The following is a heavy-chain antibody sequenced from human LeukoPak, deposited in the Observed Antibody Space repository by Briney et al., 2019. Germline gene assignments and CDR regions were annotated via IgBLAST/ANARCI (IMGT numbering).Heavy chain of an antibody. V-gene: IGHV3-7*03. D-gene: IGHD6-19*01. CDR3: ARGGTTGWNFLDY. J-gene: IGHJ4*02. CDR2: INQDGSEK. CDR1: GFTVYTNS. Sequence: GGSLRLSCAVSGFTVYTNSMSWVRQAPGKGLEWVANINQDGSEKFSLDSVRGRFTISRDNAKNSLFLQMISLRAEDTAVFYCARGGTTGWNFLDYWGRGTLVAVSS.